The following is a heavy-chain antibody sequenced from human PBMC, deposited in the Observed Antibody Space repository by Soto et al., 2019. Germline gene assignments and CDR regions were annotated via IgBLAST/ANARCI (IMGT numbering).Heavy chain of an antibody. J-gene: IGHJ3*02. CDR1: GFTFSSYW. Sequence: GSLRLSCAASGFTFSSYWMHWVRQAPGKGLVWVSRINSDGSSTSYADSVKGRFTISRDNAKNTLYLQMNSLRAEDTAVYYCASFHCGGDCYPLDAFDIWGQGTMVTVSS. CDR2: INSDGSST. V-gene: IGHV3-74*01. D-gene: IGHD2-21*02. CDR3: ASFHCGGDCYPLDAFDI.